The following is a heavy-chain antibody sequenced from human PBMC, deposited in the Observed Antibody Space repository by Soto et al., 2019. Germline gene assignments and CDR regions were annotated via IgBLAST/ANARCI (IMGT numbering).Heavy chain of an antibody. Sequence: EVQLVESGGGLVQPGGSLRLSCAASGFTFSSYSMNWVRQAPGKGLEWVSYISSSSSTIYYADSVKGRFTISRDNAKNSLDLQMNSLRAEDTAVYYCAREGEVDSSGYYYGIDYWGQGTLVTVSS. CDR2: ISSSSSTI. D-gene: IGHD3-22*01. V-gene: IGHV3-48*01. J-gene: IGHJ4*02. CDR3: AREGEVDSSGYYYGIDY. CDR1: GFTFSSYS.